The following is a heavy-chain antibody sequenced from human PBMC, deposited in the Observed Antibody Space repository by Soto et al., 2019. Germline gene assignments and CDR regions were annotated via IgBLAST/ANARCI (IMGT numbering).Heavy chain of an antibody. V-gene: IGHV3-11*01. CDR3: AKQLYSSSSYFDY. CDR1: GFTFSDYY. Sequence: GGSLRLSCAASGFTFSDYYMSWIRQAPGKGLEWVSYISSSGSTTYYADSVKGRFTISRDNSKNTLYLQMNSLRAEDTAVYYCAKQLYSSSSYFDYWGQGTLVTVSS. D-gene: IGHD6-6*01. CDR2: ISSSGSTT. J-gene: IGHJ4*02.